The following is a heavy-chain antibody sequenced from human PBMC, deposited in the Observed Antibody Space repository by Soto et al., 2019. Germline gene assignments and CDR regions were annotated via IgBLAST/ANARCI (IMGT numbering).Heavy chain of an antibody. V-gene: IGHV3-23*01. J-gene: IGHJ6*03. Sequence: GGSLRLSCAASGCTLGSYAMTWGRQAPGKGLEWVASITDSGDRTEYTFFVEGRLTISRDNSNNMLYLQMNTLRAGDPAFYYCAKETSGDWGYMDVWGRGTTVTVSS. CDR3: AKETSGDWGYMDV. CDR2: ITDSGDRT. D-gene: IGHD2-21*02. CDR1: GCTLGSYA.